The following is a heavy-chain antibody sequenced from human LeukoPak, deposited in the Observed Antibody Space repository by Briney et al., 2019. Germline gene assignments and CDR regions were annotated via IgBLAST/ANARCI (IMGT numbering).Heavy chain of an antibody. V-gene: IGHV4-61*02. CDR1: GGSISSGSYY. D-gene: IGHD6-13*01. Sequence: PSETLSLTCTVSGGSISSGSYYWSWIRQPAGKGLEWIGRIYTSGSTNYNPSLKSRVTISVDTSKNQFSLELSSVTAADTAVYYCARAAGAAAGRYFDYWGQGTLVTVSS. CDR2: IYTSGST. CDR3: ARAAGAAAGRYFDY. J-gene: IGHJ4*02.